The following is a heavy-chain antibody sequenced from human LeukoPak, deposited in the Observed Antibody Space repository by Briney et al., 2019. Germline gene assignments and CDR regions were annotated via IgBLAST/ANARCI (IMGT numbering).Heavy chain of an antibody. V-gene: IGHV3-11*05. CDR2: ISSSSSYT. D-gene: IGHD1-26*01. Sequence: GGSLRLSCAASGFTFSDYYMSWIRQAPGKGLEWVSYISSSSSYTNYADSVKGRFTISRDNAKNSLYLQMNSLRAEDTAIYYCAKDRGSVGADFDYWGQGTLITVSS. CDR3: AKDRGSVGADFDY. CDR1: GFTFSDYY. J-gene: IGHJ4*02.